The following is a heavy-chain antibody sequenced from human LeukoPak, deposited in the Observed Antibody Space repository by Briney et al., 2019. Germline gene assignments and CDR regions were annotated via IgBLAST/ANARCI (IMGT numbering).Heavy chain of an antibody. D-gene: IGHD6-13*01. V-gene: IGHV4-61*02. CDR2: IYTSGNT. J-gene: IGHJ6*03. CDR1: GGSISSGSYY. CDR3: ARGFGFAPAGTDYYSYMDV. Sequence: SETLSLTCTVSGGSISSGSYYWSWIRQPAGKGLEWIGRIYTSGNTNYNPSLKSRVTISLDTSKNQFSLKLSSVTAADTAVYYCARGFGFAPAGTDYYSYMDVWGKGTPVTISS.